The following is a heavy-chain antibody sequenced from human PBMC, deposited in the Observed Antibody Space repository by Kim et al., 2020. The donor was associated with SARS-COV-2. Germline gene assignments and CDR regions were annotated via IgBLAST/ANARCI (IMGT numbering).Heavy chain of an antibody. CDR2: ISYDGSNK. D-gene: IGHD2-15*01. J-gene: IGHJ4*02. Sequence: GGSLRLSCAASGFTFSSYAMHWVRQAPGKGLEWVAVISYDGSNKYYADSVKGRFTISRDNSKNTLYLQMNSLRAEDTAVYYCARDDVVALDYWGQGTLVTVSS. V-gene: IGHV3-30-3*01. CDR1: GFTFSSYA. CDR3: ARDDVVALDY.